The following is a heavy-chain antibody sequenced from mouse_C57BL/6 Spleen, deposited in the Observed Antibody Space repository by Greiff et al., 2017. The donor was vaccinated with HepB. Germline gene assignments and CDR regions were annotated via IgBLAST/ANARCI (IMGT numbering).Heavy chain of an antibody. Sequence: VQLQQPGAELVKPGASVKLSCKASGYTFTSYWMQWVKQRPGQGLEWIGEIDPSDSYTNYNQKFKGKATLTVDTSSSTAYMQRSSLTSEDSAVYYCARGYYGSNYWGQGTTLTVSS. J-gene: IGHJ2*01. CDR2: IDPSDSYT. CDR1: GYTFTSYW. CDR3: ARGYYGSNY. V-gene: IGHV1-50*01. D-gene: IGHD1-1*01.